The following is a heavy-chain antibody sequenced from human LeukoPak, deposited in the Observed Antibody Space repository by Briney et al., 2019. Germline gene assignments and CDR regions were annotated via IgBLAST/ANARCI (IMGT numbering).Heavy chain of an antibody. J-gene: IGHJ4*02. CDR1: GDSISSYY. D-gene: IGHD3-22*01. Sequence: PSETLSLTCTVSGDSISSYYRSWIRQPPGKGLERIGYIYYIGSTNYNPPLKRRVTISVDTSKNQFSLRLSSVTAADTAVYYCARVNYYDSSGTDYWGQGTLVTVSS. CDR3: ARVNYYDSSGTDY. V-gene: IGHV4-59*01. CDR2: IYYIGST.